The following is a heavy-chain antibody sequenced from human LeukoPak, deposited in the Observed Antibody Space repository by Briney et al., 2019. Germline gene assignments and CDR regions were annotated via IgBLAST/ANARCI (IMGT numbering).Heavy chain of an antibody. CDR1: GLTFSDYY. D-gene: IGHD3-10*01. Sequence: GGSLRLSCAASGLTFSDYYMSWIRQAPGKGLEWVSYISSSGSTIYYADSVKGRFTISRDNAKNSLYLQMNSLRAEDTAVYYCARDPTLAMVRGVIDYWGQGTLVTVSS. J-gene: IGHJ4*02. CDR2: ISSSGSTI. V-gene: IGHV3-11*01. CDR3: ARDPTLAMVRGVIDY.